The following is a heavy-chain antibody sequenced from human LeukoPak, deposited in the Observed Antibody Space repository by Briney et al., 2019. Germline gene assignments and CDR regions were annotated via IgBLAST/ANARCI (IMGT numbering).Heavy chain of an antibody. CDR2: ISDSGRI. D-gene: IGHD4-17*01. CDR1: GGSISDYY. CDR3: ARHRLRRPEFDY. J-gene: IGHJ4*02. Sequence: SETLSLTCSVSGGSISDYYWSWIRQPPGKGLEWIGYISDSGRIDYNPSLKSRVTISVDTSKSQFSLNLNSATAADTAVYYCARHRLRRPEFDYWGQGTLVTVSS. V-gene: IGHV4-59*08.